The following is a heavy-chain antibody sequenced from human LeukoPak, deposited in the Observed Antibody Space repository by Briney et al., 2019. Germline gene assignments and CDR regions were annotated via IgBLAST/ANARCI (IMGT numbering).Heavy chain of an antibody. Sequence: GASVKVSCKASGYTFTSYDINWVRQAPGQGLEWMGRIIPILGIANYAQKFQGRVTITADKSTSTAYMELSSLRSEDTAVYYCARDGTATPGSGPYTNYYYGMDVWGQGTTVTVSS. CDR3: ARDGTATPGSGPYTNYYYGMDV. J-gene: IGHJ6*02. CDR2: IIPILGIA. CDR1: GYTFTSYD. V-gene: IGHV1-69*04. D-gene: IGHD3-10*01.